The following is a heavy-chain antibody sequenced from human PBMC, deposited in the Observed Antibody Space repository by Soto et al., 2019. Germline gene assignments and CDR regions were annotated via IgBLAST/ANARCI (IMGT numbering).Heavy chain of an antibody. CDR3: ARDLSLDTAMSDGMDV. D-gene: IGHD5-18*01. Sequence: ASVKVSCKASGYTFTSYYMHWVRQAPGQGLEWMGIINPSGGSTSYAQKFQGRVTMTRDTSTSTVYMELSSLRSEDTAVYYCARDLSLDTAMSDGMDVWGQGTTVTAP. V-gene: IGHV1-46*01. J-gene: IGHJ6*02. CDR1: GYTFTSYY. CDR2: INPSGGST.